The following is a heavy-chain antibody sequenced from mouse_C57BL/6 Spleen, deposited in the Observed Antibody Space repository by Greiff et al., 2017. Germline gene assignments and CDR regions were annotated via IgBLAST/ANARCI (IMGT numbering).Heavy chain of an antibody. D-gene: IGHD2-4*01. V-gene: IGHV1-69*01. CDR2: IDPSDSYT. CDR1: GYTFTSYW. CDR3: ARWPSERLRGYFDV. J-gene: IGHJ1*03. Sequence: QVQLQQPGAELVMPGASVKLSCKASGYTFTSYWMHWVKQRPGQGLEWIGEIDPSDSYTNYNQKFKGKSTLTVDKSSSTAYMQLSSLTSEDSAVYYCARWPSERLRGYFDVWGTGTTVTVSS.